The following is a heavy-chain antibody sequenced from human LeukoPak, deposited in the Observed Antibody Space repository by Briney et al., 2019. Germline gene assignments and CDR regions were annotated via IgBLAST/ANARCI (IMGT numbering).Heavy chain of an antibody. CDR1: GGSISSGGYY. J-gene: IGHJ3*02. V-gene: IGHV4-31*03. CDR2: IYYSGST. Sequence: SQTLSLTYTVSGGSISSGGYYWSWLRQHPGKGLEWIGYIYYSGSTYYNPSLKSRVTISVDTSKNQFSLKLSSVTAADTAVYYCARGHPYLGAFDIWGQGTMVTVSS. CDR3: ARGHPYLGAFDI. D-gene: IGHD3-16*01.